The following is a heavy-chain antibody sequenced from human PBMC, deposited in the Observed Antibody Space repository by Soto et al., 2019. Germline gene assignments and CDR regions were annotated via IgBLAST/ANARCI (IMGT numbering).Heavy chain of an antibody. V-gene: IGHV4-30-4*01. J-gene: IGHJ4*02. CDR3: ARERERGYSYGYFDY. CDR2: IYYSGSS. D-gene: IGHD5-18*01. CDR1: GGSISSGYYY. Sequence: QVQLQESGPGLVKPSQTLSLTCTVSGGSISSGYYYWSWIRQPPGKGLEWLGYIYYSGSSYYNPSLKSRITIAVDPSKNQFSLNLSSVTAADTAVYYCARERERGYSYGYFDYWGQGTLVTVSS.